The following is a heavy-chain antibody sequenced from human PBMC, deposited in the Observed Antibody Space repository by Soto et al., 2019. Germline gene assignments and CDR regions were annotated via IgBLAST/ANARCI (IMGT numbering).Heavy chain of an antibody. J-gene: IGHJ6*03. D-gene: IGHD3-9*01. CDR2: IPSSSTTS. Sequence: PGGSLRLSCAASGFTFSAYAMTWVRQAPGKGLEWVSTIPSSSTTSYYADSVKGRFTISRDNSKKTLFLQMNSLRAEDTALYYCAKGVYHALSGSYPPLPYMDVWGKGTTVTVSS. V-gene: IGHV3-23*01. CDR1: GFTFSAYA. CDR3: AKGVYHALSGSYPPLPYMDV.